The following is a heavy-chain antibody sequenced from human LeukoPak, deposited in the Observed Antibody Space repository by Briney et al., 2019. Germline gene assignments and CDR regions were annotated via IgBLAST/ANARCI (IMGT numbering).Heavy chain of an antibody. CDR2: IIPIFGTA. Sequence: ASVKVSCKASGGTFSSYAISWVRQAPGQGLEWMGAIIPIFGTANYAQKFQGRVTITADESTSTAYMELSSLRSEDTAVYYCARPGWLQLGFYYYYYMDVWGKGTTVTVSS. D-gene: IGHD5-24*01. V-gene: IGHV1-69*13. CDR3: ARPGWLQLGFYYYYYMDV. J-gene: IGHJ6*03. CDR1: GGTFSSYA.